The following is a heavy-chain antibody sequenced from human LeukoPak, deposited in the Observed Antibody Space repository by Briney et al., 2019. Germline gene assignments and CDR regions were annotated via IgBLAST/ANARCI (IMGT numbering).Heavy chain of an antibody. CDR2: ISYDGSNK. Sequence: GRSLRLSCAASGFTFSSYAMHWVRQAPGKGLEWVAVISYDGSNKYYADSVKGRFTISRDNSKNTLYLQMNSLRAEDTAVYYCARDSDPNWNYPDYYYYGMGVWGQGTTVTVSS. J-gene: IGHJ6*02. D-gene: IGHD1-7*01. CDR1: GFTFSSYA. CDR3: ARDSDPNWNYPDYYYYGMGV. V-gene: IGHV3-30-3*01.